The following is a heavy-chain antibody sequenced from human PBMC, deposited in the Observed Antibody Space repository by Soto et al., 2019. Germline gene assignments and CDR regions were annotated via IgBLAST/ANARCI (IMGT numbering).Heavy chain of an antibody. CDR3: ARGRGRIAVAAYFDD. V-gene: IGHV4-61*01. D-gene: IGHD6-19*01. J-gene: IGHJ4*02. CDR1: GGSVSSGSYY. CDR2: IYYSGST. Sequence: PSETLSLTCTVSGGSVSSGSYYWSWIRQPPGKGLEWNGYIYYSGSTNYNPSLKSRVTISVDTSKNQFSLKLSSVNAAATAVYYCARGRGRIAVAAYFDDWGQGTLVTVSS.